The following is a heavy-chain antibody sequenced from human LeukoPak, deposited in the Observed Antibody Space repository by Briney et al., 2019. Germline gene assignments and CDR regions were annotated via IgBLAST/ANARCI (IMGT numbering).Heavy chain of an antibody. J-gene: IGHJ5*02. CDR3: MSWFDP. V-gene: IGHV4-39*01. Sequence: PSETLSLTCTVSGGSISSSNYYWDWIRQPPGKGLEWIGNIYYSGSTYYNPSLKSRVTISVDTSKNQFSLKLSSVYCARRSTVVGMSWFDPWGQGTLVTVSS. CDR1: GGSISSSNYY. CDR2: IYYSGST. D-gene: IGHD2-21*01.